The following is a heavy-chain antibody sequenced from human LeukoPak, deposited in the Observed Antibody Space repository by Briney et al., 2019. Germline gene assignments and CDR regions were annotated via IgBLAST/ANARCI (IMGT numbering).Heavy chain of an antibody. D-gene: IGHD1-7*01. V-gene: IGHV1-69*05. J-gene: IGHJ5*02. CDR3: ARDNYAGANWFDP. Sequence: LVKVSCKASGGTFSSYAISWVRQAPGQGLEWMGGIIPIFGTANYAQKFQGRVTITTDESTSTAYMELSSLRSEDTAVYYCARDNYAGANWFDPRGQGTLVTVSS. CDR1: GGTFSSYA. CDR2: IIPIFGTA.